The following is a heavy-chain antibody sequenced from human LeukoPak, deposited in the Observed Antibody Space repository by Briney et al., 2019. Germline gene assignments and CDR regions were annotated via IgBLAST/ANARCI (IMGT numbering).Heavy chain of an antibody. Sequence: SGGSLRLSCAASGFTFNSYWMSWVRQAPGKGLGWVANIKQEGTENYYVDSVKGRFTISRDNAKNSIDLQLNSLRAEDTAVYYCARGFAHFDNWGQGTLVTVSS. CDR2: IKQEGTEN. J-gene: IGHJ4*02. CDR3: ARGFAHFDN. V-gene: IGHV3-7*01. CDR1: GFTFNSYW.